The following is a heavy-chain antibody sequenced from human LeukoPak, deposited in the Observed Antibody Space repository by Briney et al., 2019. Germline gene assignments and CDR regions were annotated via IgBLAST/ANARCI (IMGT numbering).Heavy chain of an antibody. J-gene: IGHJ6*02. CDR1: GGSISSYS. D-gene: IGHD2-2*01. V-gene: IGHV4-59*08. CDR2: IYYTGST. CDR3: VRQDVVVITAATYYYGMDV. Sequence: SDTLSLTCTVAGGSISSYSWNWIRQPPGKGLEWIGYIYYTGSTNYRPSLKSRVTISVDTSRNQFSLKLSSVTAADTAVYYCVRQDVVVITAATYYYGMDVWGQGTTVTVSS.